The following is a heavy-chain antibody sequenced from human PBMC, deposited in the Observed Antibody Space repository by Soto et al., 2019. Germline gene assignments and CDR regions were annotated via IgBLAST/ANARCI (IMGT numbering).Heavy chain of an antibody. Sequence: QVLLQQWGAGLLKPSETLSLTCAVYGGSFSGYYWSWIRQPPGKGLEWIGEINHSGSTNYNPSLKRRVTISVDTSKNQFSLKLRSVTAADTAVYYWARTSRFHYWGQGTLVTVSS. CDR3: ARTSRFHY. D-gene: IGHD6-6*01. CDR2: INHSGST. V-gene: IGHV4-34*01. J-gene: IGHJ4*02. CDR1: GGSFSGYY.